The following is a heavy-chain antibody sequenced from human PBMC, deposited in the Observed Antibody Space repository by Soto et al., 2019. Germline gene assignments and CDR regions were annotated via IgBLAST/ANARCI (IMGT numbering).Heavy chain of an antibody. V-gene: IGHV4-59*01. CDR2: IYYSGST. CDR3: ARGLGAFSAFDI. J-gene: IGHJ3*02. D-gene: IGHD3-16*01. CDR1: GGSISSYY. Sequence: SETLSLTCTVSGGSISSYYWSWIRQPPGKGLEWIGYIYYSGSTNYNPSLKSRVSISIDTSKNKISLKLSSVTAADTAVYYCARGLGAFSAFDIWGQGTMVTVSS.